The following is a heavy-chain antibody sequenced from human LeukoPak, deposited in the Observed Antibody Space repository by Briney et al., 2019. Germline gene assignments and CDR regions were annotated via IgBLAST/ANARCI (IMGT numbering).Heavy chain of an antibody. J-gene: IGHJ1*01. CDR1: RFSFSSYS. CDR2: ISSSSSYI. Sequence: GGSLRLSCAASRFSFSSYSMNWVRQAPGKGLEWVSSISSSSSYIYYADSVKGRFTISRDNAKKSLYLQMNGLRAEDTAVYYCARDQYYFKYWGQGTLVTVSS. CDR3: ARDQYYFKY. V-gene: IGHV3-21*04.